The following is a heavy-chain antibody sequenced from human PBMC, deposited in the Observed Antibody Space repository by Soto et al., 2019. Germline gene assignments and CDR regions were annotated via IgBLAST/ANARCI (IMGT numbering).Heavy chain of an antibody. V-gene: IGHV3-23*01. J-gene: IGHJ3*02. CDR3: AKDIVVVAAMGHDAFDI. D-gene: IGHD2-15*01. Sequence: GVSLRLSCAASGFTFSSYAMSWVRQAPGKGLEWVSAISGSGGSTYYADSVKGRFTISRDNSKNTLYLQMNSLRAEDTAVYYCAKDIVVVAAMGHDAFDIWGQGTMVTVSS. CDR1: GFTFSSYA. CDR2: ISGSGGST.